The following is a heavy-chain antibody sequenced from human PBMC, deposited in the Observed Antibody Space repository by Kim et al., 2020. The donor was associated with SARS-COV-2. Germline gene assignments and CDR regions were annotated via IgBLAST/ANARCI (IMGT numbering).Heavy chain of an antibody. CDR3: ARDRNGDEDFDY. V-gene: IGHV3-48*03. D-gene: IGHD2-8*01. CDR2: ISESGSTS. Sequence: GGSLRLSCAASGFTFTTYEMNWVRQAPGKGLEWLSYISESGSTSLYADSVKGRFTISRDNARNSVYLHMNSLRVEDTAVYYCARDRNGDEDFDYWGPGPLVTVSS. J-gene: IGHJ4*02. CDR1: GFTFTTYE.